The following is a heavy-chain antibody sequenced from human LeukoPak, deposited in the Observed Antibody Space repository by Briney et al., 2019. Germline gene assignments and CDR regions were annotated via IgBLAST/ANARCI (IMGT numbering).Heavy chain of an antibody. CDR3: AKTGLLEGVYYFDY. CDR1: GFTFDDYA. CDR2: ISWNSGSI. D-gene: IGHD2-15*01. J-gene: IGHJ4*02. V-gene: IGHV3-9*01. Sequence: PGRSLRLSCAASGFTFDDYAMHWVRQAPGKGLEWVSGISWNSGSIGYADSVKGRFTISRDNAKNSLYLQMNSLRAEDTALYYCAKTGLLEGVYYFDYWGQGTLVTVSS.